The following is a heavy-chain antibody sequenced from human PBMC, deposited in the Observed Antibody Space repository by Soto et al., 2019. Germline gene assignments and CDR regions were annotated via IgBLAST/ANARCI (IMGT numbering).Heavy chain of an antibody. J-gene: IGHJ2*01. V-gene: IGHV1-69*08. CDR2: IIPILGIA. CDR1: GGTFSSYT. CDR3: ARDISDWYFDL. Sequence: QVQLVQSGAEVKKPGSSVKVSCKASGGTFSSYTISWVRQAPGQGLEWMGRIIPILGIANYAQKFQGRVTITADKSTSTAYMELSSLRSEDTAVYYCARDISDWYFDLWGRDTLVTVSS.